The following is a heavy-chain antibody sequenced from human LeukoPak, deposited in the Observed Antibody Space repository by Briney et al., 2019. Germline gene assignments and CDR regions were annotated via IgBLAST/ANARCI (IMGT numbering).Heavy chain of an antibody. CDR1: GFTFDDYA. V-gene: IGHV3-9*01. CDR3: AKEHLWFGETMKNGMDV. D-gene: IGHD3-10*01. J-gene: IGHJ6*02. Sequence: PGGSLRLSCAASGFTFDDYAMHWVRQAPGKGLEWVSGISWNSRTIGYVDSVKGRFTISRDNAKKSVYLQMNSLRAEDTALYYCAKEHLWFGETMKNGMDVWGQGATVTVSS. CDR2: ISWNSRTI.